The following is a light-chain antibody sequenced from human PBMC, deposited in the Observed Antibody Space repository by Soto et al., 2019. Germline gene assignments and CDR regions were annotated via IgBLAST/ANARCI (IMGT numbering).Light chain of an antibody. CDR3: QQSDSWPRT. Sequence: EILMTQSPATLSVSPGESATLSCRASLSVSSNLAWYQQKPGQAPRLLIFDASSRATGIPARFSGSGSGTEFTLTISSLQSEDFAVYYCQQSDSWPRTFGQGTKVDIK. CDR2: DAS. CDR1: LSVSSN. V-gene: IGKV3-15*01. J-gene: IGKJ1*01.